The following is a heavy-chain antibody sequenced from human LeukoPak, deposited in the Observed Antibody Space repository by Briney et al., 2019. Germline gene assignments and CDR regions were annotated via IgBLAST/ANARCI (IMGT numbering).Heavy chain of an antibody. CDR2: IYYSGST. CDR1: GGPISSHY. Sequence: SETLSLTCTGPGGPISSHYWSWIPQPPGKGLERIGSIYYSGSTNYNPSLKRRVSISVDTSKNQISLKLSAVSAADTDVYYCARGDIVVLPAATFNFDYWGQGTLVTVSS. V-gene: IGHV4-59*11. CDR3: ARGDIVVLPAATFNFDY. J-gene: IGHJ4*02. D-gene: IGHD2-2*01.